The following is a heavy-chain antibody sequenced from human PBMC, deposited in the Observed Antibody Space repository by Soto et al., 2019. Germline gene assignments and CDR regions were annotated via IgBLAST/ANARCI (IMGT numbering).Heavy chain of an antibody. D-gene: IGHD5-18*01. CDR2: ISGSSSYI. CDR3: ATGHTEVDN. Sequence: EVQLVESGGGLVKPGGSLRLSCAGSGFIFSTSIMNWVRQAPGKGLEGVSSISGSSSYIYYADSVKGRFTISRDNAQNSLSLQMNSLRAEDTALYYCATGHTEVDNWGQGNLVTVSS. V-gene: IGHV3-21*06. CDR1: GFIFSTSI. J-gene: IGHJ4*02.